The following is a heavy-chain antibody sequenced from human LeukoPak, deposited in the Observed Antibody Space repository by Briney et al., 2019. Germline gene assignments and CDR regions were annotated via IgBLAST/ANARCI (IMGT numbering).Heavy chain of an antibody. J-gene: IGHJ6*02. V-gene: IGHV3-21*01. CDR2: ISSSSSYI. Sequence: GGSLRLSCAASGFTFSSYSMNWVRQAPGKGLEWVSSISSSSSYIYYADSVKGRFTISRDNAKNSLYLQMNSLRAEDTAVYYCARAIGYCSSTSCYYYYYHYGMDVWGQGTTVTVSS. CDR3: ARAIGYCSSTSCYYYYYHYGMDV. CDR1: GFTFSSYS. D-gene: IGHD2-2*01.